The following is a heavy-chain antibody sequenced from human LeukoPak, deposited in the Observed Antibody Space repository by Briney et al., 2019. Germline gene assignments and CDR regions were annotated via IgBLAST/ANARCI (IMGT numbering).Heavy chain of an antibody. CDR2: ISAYNGNT. D-gene: IGHD2-2*01. CDR3: ARGAVGIVVVPAAMSNYGMDV. CDR1: GYTFTSYG. Sequence: ASVKVSCKASGYTFTSYGISWVRQAPGQGLEWMGWISAYNGNTNYAQKFPGRVTMTRDTSKSTVYLELSSLRSEDTAVYYCARGAVGIVVVPAAMSNYGMDVWGQGTTVTVSS. V-gene: IGHV1-18*01. J-gene: IGHJ6*02.